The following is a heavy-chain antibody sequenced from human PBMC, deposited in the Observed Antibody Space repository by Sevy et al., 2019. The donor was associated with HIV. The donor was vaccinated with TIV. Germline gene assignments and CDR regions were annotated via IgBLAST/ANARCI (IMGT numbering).Heavy chain of an antibody. J-gene: IGHJ4*02. Sequence: GGSLRLSCTSSGFTFGDYAMSWFRQAPGKGLEWVAFIRRNSYEPYGGTTEYAASVKGRFTIPREDSKGIAYLQMNGLKTEDTAVYYCSRALATVDTPEYCFDYWGQGVLVTVSS. D-gene: IGHD4-17*01. CDR1: GFTFGDYA. V-gene: IGHV3-49*03. CDR2: IRRNSYEPYGGTT. CDR3: SRALATVDTPEYCFDY.